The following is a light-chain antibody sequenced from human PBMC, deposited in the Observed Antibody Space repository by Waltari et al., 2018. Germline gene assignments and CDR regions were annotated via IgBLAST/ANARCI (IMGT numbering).Light chain of an antibody. CDR3: CSYAGGTAYV. Sequence: SALTQPASVSGSPGQSITISCTGTSSDIGTYNFVSWYQEYPGKAPKLIIYEATKRPSGFSDRFSASKSGNTASLTISGRQADDEADYSCCSYAGGTAYVFGTGTRVTVL. J-gene: IGLJ1*01. CDR2: EAT. V-gene: IGLV2-23*01. CDR1: SSDIGTYNF.